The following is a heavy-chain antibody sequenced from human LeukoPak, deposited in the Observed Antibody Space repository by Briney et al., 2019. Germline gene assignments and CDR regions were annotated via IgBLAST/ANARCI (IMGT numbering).Heavy chain of an antibody. V-gene: IGHV3-30*18. CDR3: AKDRYSYAFEYSNS. CDR2: ISNDGSKK. D-gene: IGHD5-18*01. J-gene: IGHJ5*02. CDR1: GFTFSSYG. Sequence: GGSLRLSCAASGFTFSSYGMHWVRQAPGKGLDWVAVISNDGSKKYYADSVKGRFTISRDNSKNTLSLQVSSLRTEDTAVYYCAKDRYSYAFEYSNSWGQGTLVTVSS.